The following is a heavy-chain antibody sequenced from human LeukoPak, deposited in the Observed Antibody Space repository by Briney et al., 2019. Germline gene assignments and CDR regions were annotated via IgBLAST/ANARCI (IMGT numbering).Heavy chain of an antibody. CDR3: ARGGKVTTVPL. D-gene: IGHD4-17*01. V-gene: IGHV4-59*08. CDR2: IYYSGST. J-gene: IGHJ1*01. Sequence: PSETLSLTCTVSGGSISSYYWSWIRQPPGKGLEWIGYIYYSGSTNYNPSLKSRVTISVDTSKNQFSLILSSVTAADTAVYYCARGGKVTTVPLWGQGILVTVSS. CDR1: GGSISSYY.